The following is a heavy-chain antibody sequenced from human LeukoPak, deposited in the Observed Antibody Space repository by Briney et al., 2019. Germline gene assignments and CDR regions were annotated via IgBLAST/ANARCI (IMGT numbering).Heavy chain of an antibody. CDR2: IYYSGST. J-gene: IGHJ6*03. CDR1: GGSISSYY. D-gene: IGHD3-10*01. CDR3: AREGTDQYYYYYMDV. V-gene: IGHV4-59*01. Sequence: SETLSLTCTVSGGSISSYYWSWIRQPPGKGLEWIGYIYYSGSTNYNPSLKSRVTISLDTSKNQFSLKLSSVTAADTAVYYCAREGTDQYYYYYMDVWGKGTTATVSS.